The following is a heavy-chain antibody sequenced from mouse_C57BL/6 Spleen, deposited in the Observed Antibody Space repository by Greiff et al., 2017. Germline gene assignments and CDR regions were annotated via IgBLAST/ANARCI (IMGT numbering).Heavy chain of an antibody. V-gene: IGHV5-4*03. J-gene: IGHJ1*03. Sequence: DVKLQESGGGLVKPGGSLKLSCAASGFTFSSYAMSWVRQTPEKRLEWVATISDGGSYTYYPDNVKGRFTISRDNAKNNLYLQMSHLKSEDTAMYYCARGGAQAYFDVWGTGTTVTVSS. CDR3: ARGGAQAYFDV. CDR1: GFTFSSYA. D-gene: IGHD3-2*02. CDR2: ISDGGSYT.